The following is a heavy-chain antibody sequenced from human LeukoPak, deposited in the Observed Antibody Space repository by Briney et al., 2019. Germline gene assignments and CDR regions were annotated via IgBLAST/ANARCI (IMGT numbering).Heavy chain of an antibody. CDR3: ARRIDYASSP. CDR2: IYYSGRA. V-gene: IGHV4-38-2*01. D-gene: IGHD4-17*01. CDR1: GFTFSSYA. Sequence: AGGSLRLSCAASGFTFSSYAMSWIRQPPGKGLEWIGSIYYSGRAYYNPSLQSRVAISADTSKNQFSLKLSSVTAADTAVYYCARRIDYASSPWGEGALVTVSS. J-gene: IGHJ5*02.